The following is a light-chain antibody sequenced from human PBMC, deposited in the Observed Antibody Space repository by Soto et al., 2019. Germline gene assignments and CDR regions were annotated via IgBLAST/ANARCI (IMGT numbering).Light chain of an antibody. CDR2: GAS. CDR1: QSVSSN. J-gene: IGKJ1*01. V-gene: IGKV3-15*01. Sequence: EIVLTQSPPTLSLSPGKRATRSCRASQSVSSNLAWYQQKPGQAPRLLIYGASTRATGIPARFSGSGSGTEFTLTISSLQSEDFVVYFCQQYNNWPPTWTFGQGTKVDIK. CDR3: QQYNNWPPTWT.